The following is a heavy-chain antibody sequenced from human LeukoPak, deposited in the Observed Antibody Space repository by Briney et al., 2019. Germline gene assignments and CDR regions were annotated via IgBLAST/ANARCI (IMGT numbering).Heavy chain of an antibody. D-gene: IGHD3-22*01. Sequence: GASVKVSCKASGYTFTGYYMHWVRQAPGQGLEWMGWINPNSGGTNYAQKFQGRVTMTRDTSISTAYMELSRLRSNDTAVYYCASGDYYDSSGYYCYWGQGTLVTVSS. CDR2: INPNSGGT. J-gene: IGHJ4*02. V-gene: IGHV1-2*02. CDR1: GYTFTGYY. CDR3: ASGDYYDSSGYYCY.